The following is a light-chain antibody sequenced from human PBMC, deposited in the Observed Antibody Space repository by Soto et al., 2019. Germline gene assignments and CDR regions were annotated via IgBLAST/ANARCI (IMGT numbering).Light chain of an antibody. CDR3: QQYNNWPLYT. CDR1: KSDSSN. V-gene: IGKV3-15*01. CDR2: GAS. J-gene: IGKJ2*01. Sequence: EIVMTQSPATLSVSPGERATLSCRSSKSDSSNLAWYQQKPGQAPRLLIYGASTRATGIPARFSGSGSGTEFTLTISSLQSEDFAVYYCQQYNNWPLYTFGQGTKLEIK.